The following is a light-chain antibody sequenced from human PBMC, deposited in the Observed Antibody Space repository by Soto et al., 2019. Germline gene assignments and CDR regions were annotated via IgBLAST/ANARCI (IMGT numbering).Light chain of an antibody. V-gene: IGKV1-27*01. J-gene: IGKJ1*01. CDR1: QGISNY. Sequence: DIQMTQSPSSLSASVGDRVTITCLASQGISNYLAWYQQKPGKVPKLLIYAASTLQSGVPSRFSGSGSGTEFTFTISNLQPDDFAVYYCQQCFSLPPTFGHGTKVDIK. CDR3: QQCFSLPPT. CDR2: AAS.